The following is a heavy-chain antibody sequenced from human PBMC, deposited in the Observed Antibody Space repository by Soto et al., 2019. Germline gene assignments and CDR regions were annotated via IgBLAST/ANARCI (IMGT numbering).Heavy chain of an antibody. D-gene: IGHD3-10*01. CDR3: ARHLIGRGHYSFDY. V-gene: IGHV4-39*01. CDR1: GGSISSSSYY. CDR2: IYYSGST. Sequence: PSETLSLTCTVSGGSISSSSYYWGWIRQPPGKGLEWIGSIYYSGSTYYNPSLKSRVTISVDTSKNQFSLKLSSVTAADTAVYYCARHLIGRGHYSFDYWGQGTLVTVSS. J-gene: IGHJ4*02.